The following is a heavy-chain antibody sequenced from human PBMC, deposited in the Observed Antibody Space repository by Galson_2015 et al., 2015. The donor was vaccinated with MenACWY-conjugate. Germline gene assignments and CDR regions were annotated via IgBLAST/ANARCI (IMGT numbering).Heavy chain of an antibody. J-gene: IGHJ5*02. Sequence: SLRLSCAASGFNFRNYWMHWVRQDPGKGLAWISHINKDGSRTTYADSVKGRFTISRDNAKNTVYLQMNSLRTEDTAVYYCVKDRGDIVAAVPAKWFDPWGQGTLVTVSS. D-gene: IGHD2-15*01. CDR2: INKDGSRT. V-gene: IGHV3-74*01. CDR1: GFNFRNYW. CDR3: VKDRGDIVAAVPAKWFDP.